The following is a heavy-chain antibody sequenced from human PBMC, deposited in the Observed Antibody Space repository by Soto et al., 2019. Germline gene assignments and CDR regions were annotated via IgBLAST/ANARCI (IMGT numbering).Heavy chain of an antibody. Sequence: GESLKISCKGSGYSFITYWIAWVRQRPGKGLEWMGLIYPGYSDTRYSPSFQGQVTISADKSIGTAYLQWSSLKASDTAIYYCATPGPLFGGNSLAPYDYWGQGTLVTVS. V-gene: IGHV5-51*01. D-gene: IGHD2-21*02. CDR1: GYSFITYW. CDR3: ATPGPLFGGNSLAPYDY. J-gene: IGHJ4*02. CDR2: IYPGYSDT.